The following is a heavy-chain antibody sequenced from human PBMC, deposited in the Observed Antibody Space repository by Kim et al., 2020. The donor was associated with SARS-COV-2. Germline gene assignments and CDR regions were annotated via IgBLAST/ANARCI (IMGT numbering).Heavy chain of an antibody. V-gene: IGHV3-33*01. J-gene: IGHJ4*02. CDR2: IWYDGSNK. Sequence: GGSLRLSCAASGFTFSSYGMHWVRQAPGKGLEWVAVIWYDGSNKYYADSVKGRFTISRDNSKNTLYLQMNSLRAEDTAVYYCARDPTPWGDNFDYWGQGTLVTVSS. D-gene: IGHD2-21*01. CDR1: GFTFSSYG. CDR3: ARDPTPWGDNFDY.